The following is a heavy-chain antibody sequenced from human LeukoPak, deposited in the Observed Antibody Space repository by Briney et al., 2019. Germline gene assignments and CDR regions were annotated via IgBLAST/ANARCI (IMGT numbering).Heavy chain of an antibody. CDR1: GFPFSSYS. Sequence: GGSLRLSCAAAGFPFSSYSMNWVRQAPGKGLEWGSYISAWESNIYYLDSVKGRFTVSIDNAMSSLFLQIDRPRAETTAVYYCVRVKGTYFDFWGRGTLVTVSS. V-gene: IGHV3-48*01. J-gene: IGHJ4*02. CDR3: VRVKGTYFDF. D-gene: IGHD1-1*01. CDR2: ISAWESNI.